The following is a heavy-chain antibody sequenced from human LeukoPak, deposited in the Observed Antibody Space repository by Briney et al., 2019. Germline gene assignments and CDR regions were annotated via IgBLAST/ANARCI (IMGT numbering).Heavy chain of an antibody. CDR2: INHSGST. Sequence: PSETLSLTCAVYGGSFSGYYWSWIRQPPGKGLEWIGEINHSGSTNYNPSLKSRVTISVDTSKNQFSLKLSSVTAADTAVYYCARAVGYCSGGSCSLDYWGQGTLVTVSS. D-gene: IGHD2-15*01. J-gene: IGHJ4*02. CDR3: ARAVGYCSGGSCSLDY. CDR1: GGSFSGYY. V-gene: IGHV4-34*01.